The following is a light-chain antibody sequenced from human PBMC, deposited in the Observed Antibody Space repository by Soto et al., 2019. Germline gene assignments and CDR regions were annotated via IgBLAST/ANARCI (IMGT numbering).Light chain of an antibody. CDR1: QTLYNN. V-gene: IGKV3-15*01. CDR2: GAS. Sequence: EIVMTQSPATLSVSPGERATLSCRASQTLYNNLAWYQQKLGQAPRLLIYGASARATDIPARFSGSGSGTEVTLTISGLQSEDFAIYYCQQYSDWPLTVGGGTKVDIK. J-gene: IGKJ4*01. CDR3: QQYSDWPLT.